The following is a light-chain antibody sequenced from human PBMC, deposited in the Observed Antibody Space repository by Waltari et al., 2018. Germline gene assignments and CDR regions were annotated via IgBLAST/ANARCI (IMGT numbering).Light chain of an antibody. V-gene: IGKV3-20*01. CDR3: QQYGSSIMYT. CDR2: GAY. Sequence: VLTQSPGTLSLSPGETATLSCRAGQSLTKKSLAWYQQKPGQAPRLLLYGAYSRDAGIPDRFSGSGSGTDFTLTISRLEPEDSAVYYCQQYGSSIMYTFGQGTKLEIK. J-gene: IGKJ2*01. CDR1: QSLTKKS.